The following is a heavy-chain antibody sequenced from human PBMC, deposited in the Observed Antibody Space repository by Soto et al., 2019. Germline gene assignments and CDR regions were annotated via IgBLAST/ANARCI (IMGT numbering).Heavy chain of an antibody. Sequence: QIQLVQSATEVKKPGASVKVSCKASGYTLTNYGISWVRQAPGQGPEWMGWINTYNGDSNYAQKCQGRVTMTTDTSTNTDYMELKSLTSDDTAVYYCARDCTGGGCDCIYWGQVTLVTVSS. J-gene: IGHJ4*02. CDR3: ARDCTGGGCDCIY. CDR2: INTYNGDS. V-gene: IGHV1-18*01. D-gene: IGHD2-8*02. CDR1: GYTLTNYG.